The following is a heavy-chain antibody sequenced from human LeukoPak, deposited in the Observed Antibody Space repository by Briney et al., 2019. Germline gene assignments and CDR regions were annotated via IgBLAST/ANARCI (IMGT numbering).Heavy chain of an antibody. Sequence: GGSLRLSCAASGFTFSSYSMNWVRQAPGKGLEWVSYISGRSSLIYYAASVKGRFTISRDNAKNSLYLQMNSLRAEDTAVYYCARDLYYYDSSGHYLFDYWGQGTLVTVSS. CDR3: ARDLYYYDSSGHYLFDY. D-gene: IGHD3-22*01. CDR2: ISGRSSLI. CDR1: GFTFSSYS. V-gene: IGHV3-48*04. J-gene: IGHJ4*02.